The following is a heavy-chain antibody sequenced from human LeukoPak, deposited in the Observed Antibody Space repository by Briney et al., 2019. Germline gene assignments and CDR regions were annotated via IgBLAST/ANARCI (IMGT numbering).Heavy chain of an antibody. Sequence: PSQTLSLTCTVSGGSISSGDYYWSWIRQPPGKGLEWIGYIYYSGSTYYNPSLKSRVTISVDTSKNQFSLKLSSVTAADTAVYYCARGATIFGVVIKPAGYWGQGTLVTVSS. CDR1: GGSISSGDYY. D-gene: IGHD3-3*01. J-gene: IGHJ4*02. CDR3: ARGATIFGVVIKPAGY. CDR2: IYYSGST. V-gene: IGHV4-30-4*01.